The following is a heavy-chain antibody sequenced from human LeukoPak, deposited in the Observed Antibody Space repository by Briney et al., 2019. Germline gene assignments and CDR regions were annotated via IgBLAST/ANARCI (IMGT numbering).Heavy chain of an antibody. V-gene: IGHV3-15*01. CDR1: GFTFSDAW. D-gene: IGHD4-23*01. Sequence: LGGSLRLSCAASGFTFSDAWMNWVRRAPGKGLEWVGLIRKKTDGGTSDYAAPVKGRFTISRDDSRNTLFLQMNSLKTEDTAVYCCAADYARPVTFDSWGQGTLVTVSS. J-gene: IGHJ4*02. CDR3: AADYARPVTFDS. CDR2: IRKKTDGGTS.